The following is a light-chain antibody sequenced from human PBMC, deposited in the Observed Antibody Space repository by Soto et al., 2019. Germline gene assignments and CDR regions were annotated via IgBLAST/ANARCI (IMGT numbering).Light chain of an antibody. CDR1: QSVSSSY. CDR2: GAS. CDR3: QQYGSSGT. J-gene: IGKJ1*01. Sequence: EIVLTQFPGTLSLSPGERATLSCRASQSVSSSYLAWYQQKPGQAPRLLIYGASSRATGIPDRFSGSGSGTDFTLTISRLEPEYFAVYYWQQYGSSGTFGQGTKVEIK. V-gene: IGKV3-20*01.